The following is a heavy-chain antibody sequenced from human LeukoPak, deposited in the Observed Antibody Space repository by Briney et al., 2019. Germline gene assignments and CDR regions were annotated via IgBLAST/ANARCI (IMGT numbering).Heavy chain of an antibody. Sequence: SVKVSCKASGGTFSSYAISWVRQAPGQGLEWMGGIIPIFGTANYAQKFQGRVTITTDESTSTAYMELSSLRSEDTAVYYCAAAGGSYLGSFDYWGQGTLVTVSS. D-gene: IGHD1-26*01. J-gene: IGHJ4*02. CDR3: AAAGGSYLGSFDY. V-gene: IGHV1-69*05. CDR1: GGTFSSYA. CDR2: IIPIFGTA.